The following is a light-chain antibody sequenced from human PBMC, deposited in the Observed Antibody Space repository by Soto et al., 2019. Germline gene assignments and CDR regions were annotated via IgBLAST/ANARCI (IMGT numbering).Light chain of an antibody. Sequence: QSVLTQPPSVSAAPGQEVTISCSGSFSNIGNNYVSWYQQLPGTAPKLLIYDNDKRPSGIPDRFSGSKSATSATLVITGLQTGDEADYYCCLYVGGRTYVFGTGTRSPS. CDR1: FSNIGNNY. CDR2: DND. CDR3: CLYVGGRTYV. J-gene: IGLJ1*01. V-gene: IGLV1-51*01.